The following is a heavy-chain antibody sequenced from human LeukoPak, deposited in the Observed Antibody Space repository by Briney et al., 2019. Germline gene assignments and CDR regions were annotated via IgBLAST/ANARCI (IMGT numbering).Heavy chain of an antibody. D-gene: IGHD2-15*01. CDR3: ARGMGGPDY. CDR2: ISYSGST. J-gene: IGHJ4*02. CDR1: GGSISSYY. Sequence: SDTLSLTCTVSGGSISSYYWSWIRQPPGKGLEWIGYISYSGSTNYNPSLKSRVTMSVDTSKNQFSLKLSSVTAADTAVYYCARGMGGPDYWGQGTLVTVSS. V-gene: IGHV4-59*07.